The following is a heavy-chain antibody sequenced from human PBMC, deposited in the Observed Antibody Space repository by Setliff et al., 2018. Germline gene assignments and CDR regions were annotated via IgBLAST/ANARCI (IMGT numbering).Heavy chain of an antibody. J-gene: IGHJ3*02. CDR3: VRVEAGYCSSTSCYVVGAFDI. V-gene: IGHV4-4*08. CDR1: GGSISSNY. D-gene: IGHD2-2*03. CDR2: IYTSGST. Sequence: TLSLTCTVSGGSISSNYWSWVRQPPGKGLEWIGYIYTSGSTNYNPSLKSRGTISVDTSRNQFSLKLSSVTAADTAVYYCVRVEAGYCSSTSCYVVGAFDIWGQGTMVTVSS.